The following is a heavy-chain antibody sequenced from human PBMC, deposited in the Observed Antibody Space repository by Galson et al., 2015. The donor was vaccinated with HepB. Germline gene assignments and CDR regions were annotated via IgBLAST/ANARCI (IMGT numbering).Heavy chain of an antibody. CDR1: GGTFSSYA. V-gene: IGHV1-69*13. CDR3: ARDSERSRYYDSSGYRRDDAFDI. Sequence: SVKVSCKASGGTFSSYAISWVRQAPGQGLEWMGGIIPIFGTANYAQKFQGRVTITADESTSTAYMELSNLRSEDTAVYYCARDSERSRYYDSSGYRRDDAFDILGQGTMVTVSS. J-gene: IGHJ3*02. CDR2: IIPIFGTA. D-gene: IGHD3-22*01.